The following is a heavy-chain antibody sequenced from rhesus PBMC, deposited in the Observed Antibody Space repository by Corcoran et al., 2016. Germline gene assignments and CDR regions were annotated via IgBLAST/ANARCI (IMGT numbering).Heavy chain of an antibody. CDR3: ARGRIAAANAFDF. J-gene: IGHJ3*01. Sequence: QVQLQESGPGLVKPSETLSPTCAVSGGSFSSYWWSWIRQPPGKGLEWIGYISYSGSTSYNPSLKCRVTISRDTSKNQFSLKLSSVTAADTAVYYCARGRIAAANAFDFWGQGLRVTVSS. D-gene: IGHD6-31*01. V-gene: IGHV4-122*02. CDR1: GGSFSSYW. CDR2: ISYSGST.